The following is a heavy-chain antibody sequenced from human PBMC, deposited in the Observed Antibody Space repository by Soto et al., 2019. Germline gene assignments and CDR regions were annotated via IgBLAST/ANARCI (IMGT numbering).Heavy chain of an antibody. CDR3: AREREYYGSGSANWFDP. J-gene: IGHJ5*02. CDR2: IYHSGST. CDR1: GGSISSSYW. D-gene: IGHD3-10*01. V-gene: IGHV4-4*02. Sequence: SETLSLTCAVSGGSISSSYWWSWVRQPPGKGLEWIGEIYHSGSTNYNPSLKSRVTISVDKSKNQFSLKLSSVTAADTAVYYCAREREYYGSGSANWFDPWGQGTLVTVSS.